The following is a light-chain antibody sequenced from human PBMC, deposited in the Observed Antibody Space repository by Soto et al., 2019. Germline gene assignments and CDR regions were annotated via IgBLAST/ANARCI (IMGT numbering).Light chain of an antibody. CDR1: QSVSSN. Sequence: EIVMTQSPATLSVSPGERATLSCRASQSVSSNLAWYQQKPGQAPRLLIYGASTRATGIPARFSGSGSGTEFTLTISSLQSEDFAVCYCQQYNNWPQKFGQGTKVEIK. J-gene: IGKJ1*01. CDR3: QQYNNWPQK. V-gene: IGKV3-15*01. CDR2: GAS.